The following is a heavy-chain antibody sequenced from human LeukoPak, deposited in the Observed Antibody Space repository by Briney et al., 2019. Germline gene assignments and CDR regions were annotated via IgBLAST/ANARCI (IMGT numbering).Heavy chain of an antibody. CDR2: VHPNSGDT. Sequence: ASVKVSCKTSGYPFTTWEINWVRQAAGQGLEWMGWVHPNSGDTDYAQRFQGRVTMTRDTSTSTVYMELRGLRYDDTPMYFCARGPRNDPWGQGTLVTVSS. CDR3: ARGPRNDP. J-gene: IGHJ5*02. V-gene: IGHV1-8*01. CDR1: GYPFTTWE. D-gene: IGHD1-14*01.